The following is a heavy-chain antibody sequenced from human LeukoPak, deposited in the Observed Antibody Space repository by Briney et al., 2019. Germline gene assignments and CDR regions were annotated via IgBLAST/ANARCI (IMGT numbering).Heavy chain of an antibody. J-gene: IGHJ4*02. CDR2: ISGSGGIT. CDR3: AKDPTDFDSSGQTYFDY. D-gene: IGHD3-22*01. Sequence: GGSLRLSCAASGFTFSSCAMNWVRQAPGKGLEWVSGISGSGGITHYADSVRGRFTISRDNSKNTLYLQMNSLRAEDTAVFYCAKDPTDFDSSGQTYFDYWGQGSLVTVSS. CDR1: GFTFSSCA. V-gene: IGHV3-23*01.